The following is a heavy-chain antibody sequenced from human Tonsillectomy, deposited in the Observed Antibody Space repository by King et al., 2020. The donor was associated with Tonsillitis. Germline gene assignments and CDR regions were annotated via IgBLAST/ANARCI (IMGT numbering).Heavy chain of an antibody. Sequence: VQLVESGGGVVQPGRSLRLSCAASGFTFSTYGMHWVRQAPGKGLEWVAVMSYDGNTTYYADSVKGRFTISRDNSRNTLYLQMNSLRADDTAVYYCARDGTDSSGWYLTDYWGQGTLVTVSS. J-gene: IGHJ4*02. CDR3: ARDGTDSSGWYLTDY. CDR1: GFTFSTYG. CDR2: MSYDGNTT. D-gene: IGHD6-19*01. V-gene: IGHV3-33*05.